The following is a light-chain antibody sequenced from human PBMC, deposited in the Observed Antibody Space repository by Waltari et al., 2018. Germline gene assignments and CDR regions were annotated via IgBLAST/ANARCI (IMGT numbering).Light chain of an antibody. V-gene: IGKV1-8*01. CDR2: AAS. J-gene: IGKJ4*01. CDR1: QGISSN. CDR3: QQYYSYPLT. Sequence: AIRMTQSPSSFSASTGDSVTITCRASQGISSNLAWYQQKPGKAPKLLLYAASTLESGVPARFSGSGSGTDFTLTISCLQSEDFATYYCQQYYSYPLTFGGGTKVEIK.